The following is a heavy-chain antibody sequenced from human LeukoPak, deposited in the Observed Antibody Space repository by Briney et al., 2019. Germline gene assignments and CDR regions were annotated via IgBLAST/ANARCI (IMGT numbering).Heavy chain of an antibody. CDR1: GGSISSSSYY. J-gene: IGHJ1*01. Sequence: SETLSLTCTVSGGSISSSSYYWGWIRQPPGKGLEWIGSIYYSGSTYYNPSLKSRVTISVDTSKNQFSLKLSSVTAADTAVYYCARDLPDDYGDYEGYFQHWGQGTLVTVSS. CDR2: IYYSGST. V-gene: IGHV4-39*07. CDR3: ARDLPDDYGDYEGYFQH. D-gene: IGHD4-17*01.